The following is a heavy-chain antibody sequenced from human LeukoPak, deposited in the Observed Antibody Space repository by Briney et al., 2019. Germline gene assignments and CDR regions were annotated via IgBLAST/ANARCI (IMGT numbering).Heavy chain of an antibody. J-gene: IGHJ4*02. CDR3: ARVGSSSWYDVGYFDY. CDR1: GGSISNYY. V-gene: IGHV4-59*12. CDR2: IYYSGST. Sequence: TSETLSLTCTVSGGSISNYYWSWIRQPPGKGLEWIGYIYYSGSTNYNPSLKSRVTMSVDTSKNQFSLKLSSVTAADTAVYYCARVGSSSWYDVGYFDYWGQGTLVTVSS. D-gene: IGHD6-13*01.